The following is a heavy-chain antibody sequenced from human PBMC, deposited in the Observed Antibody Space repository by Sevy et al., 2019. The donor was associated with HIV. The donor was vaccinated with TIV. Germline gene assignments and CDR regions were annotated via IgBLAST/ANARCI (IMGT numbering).Heavy chain of an antibody. CDR3: ARERGRISGGERGNWFDP. D-gene: IGHD2-15*01. CDR2: IIPISGTA. J-gene: IGHJ5*02. Sequence: ASVKVSCKASGGSFSSYGINWVRQAPGQGPEWMGVIIPISGTANYAQKFQGRVTITADESTNTAYMELSSLRSEDTAVYYCARERGRISGGERGNWFDPWGQGTLVTVSS. V-gene: IGHV1-69*13. CDR1: GGSFSSYG.